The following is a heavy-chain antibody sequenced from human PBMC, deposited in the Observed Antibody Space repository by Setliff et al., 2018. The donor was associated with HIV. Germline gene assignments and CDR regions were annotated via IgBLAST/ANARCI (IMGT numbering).Heavy chain of an antibody. D-gene: IGHD3-3*01. J-gene: IGHJ4*02. CDR1: GGSISTYY. V-gene: IGHV4-4*09. CDR3: ARHANYDFWSGYWGYYFDY. CDR2: IYASGST. Sequence: SETLSLTCTVSGGSISTYYWSWIRQPPGKGLEWIGYIYASGSTNYNPSLKTRVTISIDTSKKQVSLKLSSVTAADTAVYYCARHANYDFWSGYWGYYFDYWGQGTLVTVSS.